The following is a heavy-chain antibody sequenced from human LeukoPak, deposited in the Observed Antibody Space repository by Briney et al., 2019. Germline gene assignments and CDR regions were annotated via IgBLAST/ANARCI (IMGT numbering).Heavy chain of an antibody. J-gene: IGHJ6*03. CDR2: ISGYSGNT. CDR3: ARGASPIVVVPAAKYYYYYMDV. D-gene: IGHD2-2*01. V-gene: IGHV1-18*01. CDR1: GYTFTSYG. Sequence: ASVKVSCKASGYTFTSYGISWVRQARGQGLEWMGWISGYSGNTNYEQKFQGRVTMATDTSTSTVYMELRSLRSDDTAVYYCARGASPIVVVPAAKYYYYYMDVWGKGTTVTVSS.